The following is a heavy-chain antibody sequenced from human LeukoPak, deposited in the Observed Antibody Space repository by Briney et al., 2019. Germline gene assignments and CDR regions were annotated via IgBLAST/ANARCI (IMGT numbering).Heavy chain of an antibody. CDR2: IYSGGAT. Sequence: GGSLRLPCAVSEFSVSSNYMNWVRQAPGKGLEWVPVIYSGGATYYADSVRGRFTISRDNSKNMVSLQMTSLGAEDTAVYYCARGRFSGPDDYWGQGTLVTVSS. CDR3: ARGRFSGPDDY. J-gene: IGHJ4*02. V-gene: IGHV3-53*01. D-gene: IGHD6-19*01. CDR1: EFSVSSNY.